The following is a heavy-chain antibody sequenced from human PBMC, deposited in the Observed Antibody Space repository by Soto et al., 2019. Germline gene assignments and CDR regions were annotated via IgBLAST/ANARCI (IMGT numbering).Heavy chain of an antibody. D-gene: IGHD1-26*01. CDR1: GGSISSYY. CDR2: IYYSGST. V-gene: IGHV4-59*08. Sequence: QVQLQESGPGLVKPSETLSLTCTVSGGSISSYYWSWIRQPPGKGLEWIGYIYYSGSTNYNPSLKSRVTISVDTSKNQFSLKLSSVTAADTAVYYCARQWGAAVDYWGQGTLVTVSS. J-gene: IGHJ4*02. CDR3: ARQWGAAVDY.